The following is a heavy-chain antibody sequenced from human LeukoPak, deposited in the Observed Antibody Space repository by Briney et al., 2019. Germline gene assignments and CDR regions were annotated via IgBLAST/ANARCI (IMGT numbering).Heavy chain of an antibody. J-gene: IGHJ6*03. D-gene: IGHD6-13*01. CDR2: INPNGGCK. V-gene: IGHV1-2*02. CDR3: GRDGVRAPARIAAAGCYYYLDV. CDR1: SYSFTSSY. Sequence: ASVKVFCRASSYSFTSSYMHWVRHHPRQGLQGMRWINPNGGCKNYDNKSQRSVTMIRDTTISTAYKELSRLRYDATAVSYYGRDGVRAPARIAAAGCYYYLDVWGKGTMVTVSS.